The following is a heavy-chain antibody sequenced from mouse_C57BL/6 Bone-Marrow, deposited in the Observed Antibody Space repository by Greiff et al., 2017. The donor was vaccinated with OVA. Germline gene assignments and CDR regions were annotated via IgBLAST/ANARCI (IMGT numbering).Heavy chain of an antibody. Sequence: VQLQQPGAELVMPGASVKLSCKASGYTFTSYWMHWVKQRPGQGLEWIGEIDPSDSYTNYNQKFKGKSTLTVDKSSSPAYMQLSSLTSEDSAVYYCASPGGYFDVWGTGTTVTVSS. CDR3: ASPGGYFDV. CDR1: GYTFTSYW. J-gene: IGHJ1*03. V-gene: IGHV1-69*01. CDR2: IDPSDSYT.